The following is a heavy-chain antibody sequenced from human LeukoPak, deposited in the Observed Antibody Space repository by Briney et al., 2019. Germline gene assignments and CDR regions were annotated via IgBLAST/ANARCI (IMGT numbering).Heavy chain of an antibody. CDR2: IYYSGST. D-gene: IGHD6-13*01. CDR1: SGSISSYY. Sequence: SETLSLTCTVSSGSISSYYWSWIRQPPGKGLEWIGYIYYSGSTNYNPSLKSRVTISVDTSKNQFSLKLSSVTAADTAVYYCAKQQLVGGGWFDPWGQGTLVTVSS. J-gene: IGHJ5*02. CDR3: AKQQLVGGGWFDP. V-gene: IGHV4-59*01.